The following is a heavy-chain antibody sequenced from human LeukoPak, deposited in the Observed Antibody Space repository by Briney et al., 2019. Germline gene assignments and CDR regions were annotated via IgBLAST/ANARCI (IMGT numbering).Heavy chain of an antibody. Sequence: PGGSLRLSCAASGFTFSSYGIHWVRQAPGKGLEWVAFIRYDGSNKYYADSVKGRFTISRDNSKNTLFLQMNSLRAEDTAVYYCAKDSGERLGILTGYYKSRKSYFDYWGQGTLVTVSS. D-gene: IGHD3-9*01. CDR2: IRYDGSNK. CDR1: GFTFSSYG. CDR3: AKDSGERLGILTGYYKSRKSYFDY. V-gene: IGHV3-30*02. J-gene: IGHJ4*02.